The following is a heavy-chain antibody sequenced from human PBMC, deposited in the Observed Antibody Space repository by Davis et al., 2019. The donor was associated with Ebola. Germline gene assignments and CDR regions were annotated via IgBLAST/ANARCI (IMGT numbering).Heavy chain of an antibody. Sequence: GESLKISCAASGFTFSDYYMSWIRQAPGKGLEWVSYISSSGSTIYYADSVKGRFTISRDNAKNSLYLQMNSLRAEDTAVYYCARDQDTAPFVSFDYWGQGTLVTVSS. D-gene: IGHD5-18*01. V-gene: IGHV3-11*01. CDR3: ARDQDTAPFVSFDY. CDR2: ISSSGSTI. CDR1: GFTFSDYY. J-gene: IGHJ4*02.